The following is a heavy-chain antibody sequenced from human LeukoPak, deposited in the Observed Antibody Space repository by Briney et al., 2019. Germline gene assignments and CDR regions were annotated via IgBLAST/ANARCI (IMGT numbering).Heavy chain of an antibody. CDR1: GFTFSSYA. CDR3: APGGLWGTRLFDY. V-gene: IGHV3-23*01. CDR2: ISGSGGNT. D-gene: IGHD4/OR15-4a*01. J-gene: IGHJ4*02. Sequence: GGSLRLSCAASGFTFSSYAMSWIRQAPGKGLEWVPVISGSGGNTYYADSVKGRFTFSRDNSKNTLYLQMNSLRAEDTAVYYCAPGGLWGTRLFDYWGQGTLVTVSS.